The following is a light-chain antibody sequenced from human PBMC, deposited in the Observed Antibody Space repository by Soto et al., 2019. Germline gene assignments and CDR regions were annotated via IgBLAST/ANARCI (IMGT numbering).Light chain of an antibody. CDR2: DAS. J-gene: IGKJ5*01. V-gene: IGKV1-5*01. CDR3: QQFNSYPIT. CDR1: QSISSW. Sequence: DIQMTQSPSTLSASVGDRVTITCRARQSISSWLAWYQQKPGKAPKLLIYDASSLESGVPSRFSGSGSGTEFTLTIGGLQPDDFATYYCQQFNSYPITFGRGTRLEI.